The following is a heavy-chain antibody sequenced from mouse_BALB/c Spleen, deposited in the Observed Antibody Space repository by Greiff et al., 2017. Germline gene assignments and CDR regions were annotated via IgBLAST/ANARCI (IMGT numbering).Heavy chain of an antibody. CDR3: ASITTVVATKGFAY. V-gene: IGHV2-2*02. D-gene: IGHD1-1*01. Sequence: VKLVESGPGLVQPSQSLSITCTVSGFSLTSYGVHWVRQSPGKGLEWLGVIWSGGSTDYNAAFISRLSISKDNSKSQVFFKMNSLQANDTAIYYCASITTVVATKGFAYWGQGTLVTVSA. CDR2: IWSGGST. J-gene: IGHJ3*01. CDR1: GFSLTSYG.